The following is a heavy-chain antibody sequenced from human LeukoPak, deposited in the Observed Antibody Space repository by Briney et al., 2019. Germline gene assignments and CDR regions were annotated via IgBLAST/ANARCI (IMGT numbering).Heavy chain of an antibody. V-gene: IGHV3-53*01. D-gene: IGHD6-19*01. Sequence: GGSLRLSCAASGLIFSSYAMSWVRQAPGKGLEWVSVIYSGGSTYYADSVKGRFTISRDNSKNTLYLQMNSLRAEDTAVYYCASLFSGWFDYWGQGTLVTVSS. CDR1: GLIFSSYA. CDR2: IYSGGST. J-gene: IGHJ4*02. CDR3: ASLFSGWFDY.